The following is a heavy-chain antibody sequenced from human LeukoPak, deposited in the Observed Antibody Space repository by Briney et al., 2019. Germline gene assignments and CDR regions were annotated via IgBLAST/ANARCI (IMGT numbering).Heavy chain of an antibody. Sequence: PSETLSLTCTVSGGSISSGGYYWSWIRQHPGKGLEWIGYIYYSGSTYYNPSLKSRATISVDTSKNQFSLKLSSVTAADTAVYYCARAGRCSSTSCSGWFDPWGQGTLVTVSS. D-gene: IGHD2-2*01. CDR1: GGSISSGGYY. J-gene: IGHJ5*02. CDR3: ARAGRCSSTSCSGWFDP. CDR2: IYYSGST. V-gene: IGHV4-31*03.